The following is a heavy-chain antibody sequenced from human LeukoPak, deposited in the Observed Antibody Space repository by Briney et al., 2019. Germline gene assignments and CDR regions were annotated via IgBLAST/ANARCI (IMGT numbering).Heavy chain of an antibody. CDR1: GFTFDNYA. CDR2: ISWNSGYI. J-gene: IGHJ4*02. Sequence: GGSLRFSCAASGFTFDNYAMHWVRQAPGKGLEWLSIISWNSGYIGYADSVKGRFTISRDNAKKSLDLQMNSLIAEDTAFYYCAKVRGTYSSGYFFDYWGQGTLATVSS. D-gene: IGHD6-19*01. CDR3: AKVRGTYSSGYFFDY. V-gene: IGHV3-9*01.